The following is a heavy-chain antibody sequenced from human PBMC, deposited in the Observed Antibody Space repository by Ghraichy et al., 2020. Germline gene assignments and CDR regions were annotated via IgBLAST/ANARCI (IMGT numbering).Heavy chain of an antibody. Sequence: GGSLRLSCAASGFTFSNYWMSWVRQAPGKGLEWVGNIKQSGSETYYVDYVKGRFTISRDNAKNSVYLQMNSLRVEDTAVYYCARLRTTVVTRGYAFDIWGQSTMFTFSS. CDR1: GFTFSNYW. D-gene: IGHD4-23*01. CDR3: ARLRTTVVTRGYAFDI. J-gene: IGHJ3*02. CDR2: IKQSGSET. V-gene: IGHV3-7*03.